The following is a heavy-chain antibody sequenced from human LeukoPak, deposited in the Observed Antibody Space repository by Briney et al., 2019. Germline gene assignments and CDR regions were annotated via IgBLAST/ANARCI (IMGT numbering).Heavy chain of an antibody. D-gene: IGHD4-17*01. CDR1: GGSISSYY. CDR3: ARGRTDLGY. J-gene: IGHJ4*02. Sequence: SETLSLTCTVSGGSISSYYWSWIRQPPGKGLEWIGYIYYSGSTNYNPPLKSRATISVDTSKNQFSLKLSSVTAADTAVYYCARGRTDLGYWGQGTLVTVSS. V-gene: IGHV4-59*01. CDR2: IYYSGST.